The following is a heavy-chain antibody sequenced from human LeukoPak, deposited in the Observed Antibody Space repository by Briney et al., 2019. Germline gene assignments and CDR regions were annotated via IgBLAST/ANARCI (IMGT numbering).Heavy chain of an antibody. Sequence: PGGSLRLSCAASGFTFSSYEMNWARQAPGKGLEWVSYISSSGSTIYYADSVKGRFTISRDNAKNSLYLQMNSLRAEDTAVYYCARKPSSSWYRFDYWGQGTLVTVSS. V-gene: IGHV3-48*03. CDR2: ISSSGSTI. J-gene: IGHJ4*02. CDR1: GFTFSSYE. CDR3: ARKPSSSWYRFDY. D-gene: IGHD6-13*01.